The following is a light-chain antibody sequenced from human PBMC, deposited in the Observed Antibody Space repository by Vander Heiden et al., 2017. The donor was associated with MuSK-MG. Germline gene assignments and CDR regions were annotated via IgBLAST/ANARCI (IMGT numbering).Light chain of an antibody. J-gene: IGKJ1*01. Sequence: DIQMTQSPSTLSASVGDRVTITCRASQSISSWLAWYQQKPGKAPKLLIYDASSLESGVPSRFSGSGSGTEFTLTISSLQPDDFATYYFQQYNSYGTFGQGTKVXIK. CDR3: QQYNSYGT. CDR1: QSISSW. V-gene: IGKV1-5*01. CDR2: DAS.